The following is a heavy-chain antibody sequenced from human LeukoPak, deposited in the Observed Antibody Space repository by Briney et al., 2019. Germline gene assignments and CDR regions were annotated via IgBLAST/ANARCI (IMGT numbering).Heavy chain of an antibody. V-gene: IGHV4-59*08. CDR1: GFTFTSYA. CDR3: ARHRGYSYGTGGYCYYYGMDV. J-gene: IGHJ6*02. D-gene: IGHD5-18*01. Sequence: GSLRLSCAASGFTFTSYAMSWVRQAPGKGLEWIGYIYYSGSTNYNPSLKSRVTISVDTSKNQFSLKLSSVTAADTAVYYCARHRGYSYGTGGYCYYYGMDVWGQGTTVTVSS. CDR2: IYYSGST.